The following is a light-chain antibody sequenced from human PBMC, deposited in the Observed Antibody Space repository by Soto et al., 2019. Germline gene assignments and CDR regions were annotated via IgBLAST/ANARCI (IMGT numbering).Light chain of an antibody. CDR1: SSNIGSNT. J-gene: IGLJ1*01. CDR3: CSYAGRHVFV. CDR2: SNH. Sequence: QSVLTQPPSASGTPGQRVTISCSGSSSNIGSNTVNWYQQLPGTAPKLLMYSNHQRPSGVPDRFSGSKSGTSASLAINGLQSEDEADYYCCSYAGRHVFVFGTGTKVIV. V-gene: IGLV1-44*01.